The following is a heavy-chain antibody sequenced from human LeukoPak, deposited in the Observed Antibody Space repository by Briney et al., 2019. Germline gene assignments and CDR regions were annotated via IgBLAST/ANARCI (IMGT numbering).Heavy chain of an antibody. J-gene: IGHJ6*02. V-gene: IGHV1-69*04. CDR2: IIPILGIA. CDR3: AREGGGMDV. Sequence: ASVKVSCKASGGTFSSYAISWVRQAPGQGLEWMGRIIPILGIANYAQKFQGRVTMTTDTSTSTVYMELSSLRSEDTAVYYCAREGGGMDVWGQGTTVTVSS. D-gene: IGHD3-16*01. CDR1: GGTFSSYA.